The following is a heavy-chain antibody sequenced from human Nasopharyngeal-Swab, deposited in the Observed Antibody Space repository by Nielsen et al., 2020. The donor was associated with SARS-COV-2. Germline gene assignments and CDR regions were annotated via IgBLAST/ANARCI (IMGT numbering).Heavy chain of an antibody. CDR2: IRSKANSYAT. V-gene: IGHV3-73*01. Sequence: VRQMPGKGLEWVGRIRSKANSYATAYAASVKGRFTISRDDSKNTAYLQMNSLKTEDTAVYYCRRGTDYWGQGTLVPSPQ. D-gene: IGHD1-1*01. J-gene: IGHJ4*02. CDR3: RRGTDY.